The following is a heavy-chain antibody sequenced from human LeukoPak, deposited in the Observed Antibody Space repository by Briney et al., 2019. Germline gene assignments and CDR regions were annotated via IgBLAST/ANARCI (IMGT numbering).Heavy chain of an antibody. CDR1: GLAFSAYK. CDR3: VVGGSPGY. CDR2: ISTDGYTT. V-gene: IGHV3-74*01. D-gene: IGHD2-15*01. J-gene: IGHJ4*02. Sequence: GRSLRLSCAASGLAFSAYKMHWVRQAPRKGLVWVSRISTDGYTTDYADFVQGRFTASRDNTKNTWSLEMNSLRAEDTAVYYCVVGGSPGYWGQGTLVTVSS.